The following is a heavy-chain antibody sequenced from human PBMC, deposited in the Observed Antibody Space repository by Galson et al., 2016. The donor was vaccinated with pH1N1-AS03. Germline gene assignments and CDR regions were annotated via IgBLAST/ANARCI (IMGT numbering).Heavy chain of an antibody. CDR3: ANPRASGTTMVTRLDY. CDR1: GFTVSSSH. D-gene: IGHD5-18*01. J-gene: IGHJ4*02. Sequence: SLRLSCAASGFTVSSSHMNWVRQAPGKGLEWVSIIYSGGTTYYADSVKGRFIVSRDNSKNTLYLQMNGLRAEDTAIYYCANPRASGTTMVTRLDYWGQGILVTVSS. CDR2: IYSGGTT. V-gene: IGHV3-53*01.